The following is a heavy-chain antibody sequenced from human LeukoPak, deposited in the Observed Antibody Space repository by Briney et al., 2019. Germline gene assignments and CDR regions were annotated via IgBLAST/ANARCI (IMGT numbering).Heavy chain of an antibody. CDR3: ATDRDGNNWFDP. V-gene: IGHV4-59*01. CDR2: IYYSGST. CDR1: GGSISSYY. Sequence: SETLSLTCTVSGGSISSYYWSWIRQPPGKGLEWIGYIYYSGSTNYNPSLKSRVTISVDTSKNQFSLKLTSVTAADTAVYYCATDRDGNNWFDPWGQGTLVTVSS. J-gene: IGHJ5*02. D-gene: IGHD5-24*01.